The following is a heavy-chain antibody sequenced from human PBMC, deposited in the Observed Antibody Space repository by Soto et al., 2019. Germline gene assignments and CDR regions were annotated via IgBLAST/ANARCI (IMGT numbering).Heavy chain of an antibody. J-gene: IGHJ4*02. D-gene: IGHD4-17*01. CDR3: AHRLTTVTTRGGFDY. Sequence: QITLKESGPTLVKPTQTLTLTCTFSGFSLSTNGRGVGWIRQPPGKALEWLAVIYWDDDKRYSPSLKTRLTVTKDTSKNQVTLTLTNVGPADSATYYCAHRLTTVTTRGGFDYWGQGNLVTVSS. CDR1: GFSLSTNGRG. V-gene: IGHV2-5*02. CDR2: IYWDDDK.